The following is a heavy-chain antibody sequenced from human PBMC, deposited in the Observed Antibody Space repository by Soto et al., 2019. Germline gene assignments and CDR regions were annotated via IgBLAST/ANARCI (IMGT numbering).Heavy chain of an antibody. V-gene: IGHV3-48*02. D-gene: IGHD3-16*02. CDR2: ISSSSSTI. J-gene: IGHJ5*02. CDR3: ARGKGDYVWGSYRTYNWYDP. CDR1: GFTFSSYS. Sequence: GGSLRLSCAASGFTFSSYSMNWVRQAPGKGLECVSYISSSSSTIYYADSVKGRFTISRDNAKNSLYLQMNSLRDEDTAVYYCARGKGDYVWGSYRTYNWYDPWGQGTLVTVSS.